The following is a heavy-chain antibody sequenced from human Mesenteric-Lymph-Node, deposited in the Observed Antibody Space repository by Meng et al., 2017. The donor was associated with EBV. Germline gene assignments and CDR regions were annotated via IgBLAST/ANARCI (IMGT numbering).Heavy chain of an antibody. D-gene: IGHD1-26*01. CDR3: AKAEATSFDY. CDR2: VQYDGIYK. J-gene: IGHJ4*02. CDR1: GFTFNNYP. Sequence: VHLVESGGGVVQPGRSLRLSCAASGFTFNNYPMHWVRQAPGKGLEWVAVVQYDGIYKYYADSVKGRFTISRDNSKNMVYLQMDSLRTEDTAVYYCAKAEATSFDYWGQGTLVTVFS. V-gene: IGHV3-30-3*01.